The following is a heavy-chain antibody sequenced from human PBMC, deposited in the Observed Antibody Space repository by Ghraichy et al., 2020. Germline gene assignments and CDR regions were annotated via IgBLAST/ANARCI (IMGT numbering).Heavy chain of an antibody. CDR1: GGSISNYY. J-gene: IGHJ6*02. D-gene: IGHD4-17*01. Sequence: SETLSLTCTVSGGSISNYYWSWIRQPPGKGLEWIGYIYYSGSTNYNPSLRSRVTMSVDTSKNQFSLKLSSVTAADTAVYYCARYGSPYYYYYGMDVWGQGTTVTVSS. V-gene: IGHV4-59*01. CDR3: ARYGSPYYYYYGMDV. CDR2: IYYSGST.